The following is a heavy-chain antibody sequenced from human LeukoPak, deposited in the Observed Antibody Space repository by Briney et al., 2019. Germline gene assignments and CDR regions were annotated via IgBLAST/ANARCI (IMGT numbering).Heavy chain of an antibody. CDR2: ISACNGNT. CDR3: ARDQGHDYGDYGGFRGSYWFDY. J-gene: IGHJ4*02. V-gene: IGHV1-18*01. CDR1: GYTFTSYG. Sequence: ASVKVSCKASGYTFTSYGISWVRQAPGQGLEWMGWISACNGNTNYAQKLQGRVTMTTDTSTSTAYMELRSLRSDDTAVYYCARDQGHDYGDYGGFRGSYWFDYWGQGTLVTVSS. D-gene: IGHD4-17*01.